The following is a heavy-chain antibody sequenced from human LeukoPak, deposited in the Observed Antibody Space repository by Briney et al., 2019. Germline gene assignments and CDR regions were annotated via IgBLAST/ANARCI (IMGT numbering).Heavy chain of an antibody. CDR3: ARDRGSPYYYDTPDY. V-gene: IGHV1-69*13. D-gene: IGHD3-22*01. CDR2: IIPIFGTA. CDR1: GGTFSSYA. Sequence: SVKVSCKASGGTFSSYAISWVRQAPGQGLEWMGGIIPIFGTANYAQKFQGRVTITADESTSTAYMELSSLRSEDTAVYYCARDRGSPYYYDTPDYWGQGTLVTVSS. J-gene: IGHJ4*02.